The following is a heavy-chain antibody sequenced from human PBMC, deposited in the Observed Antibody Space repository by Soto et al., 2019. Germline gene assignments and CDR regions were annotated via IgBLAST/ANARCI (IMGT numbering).Heavy chain of an antibody. CDR1: GLTFSSYG. V-gene: IGHV3-30*18. CDR2: ISYDGSNK. J-gene: IGHJ6*02. D-gene: IGHD5-12*01. CDR3: AKDQYSADAYYGMDV. Sequence: QVQLVESGGGVVQPGRSLRLSCAASGLTFSSYGMHWVRQAPGKGLEWVAVISYDGSNKYYADSVKGRFTISRDNSKNTLYLQMNSLRAEDTAVYYCAKDQYSADAYYGMDVWGQGTTVTVSS.